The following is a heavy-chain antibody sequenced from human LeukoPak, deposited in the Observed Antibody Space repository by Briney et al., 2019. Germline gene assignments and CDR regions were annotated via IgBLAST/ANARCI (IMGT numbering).Heavy chain of an antibody. CDR3: ARQGWVGATNYFDY. J-gene: IGHJ4*02. CDR1: GGSISSYY. D-gene: IGHD1-26*01. V-gene: IGHV4-59*05. Sequence: NPSETLSLTCTVSGGSISSYYWSWIRQPPGKGLEWIGSIYYSGSTYYNPSLKSRVTISVDTSKNQFSLKLSSVTAADTAVYYCARQGWVGATNYFDYWGQGTLVTVSS. CDR2: IYYSGST.